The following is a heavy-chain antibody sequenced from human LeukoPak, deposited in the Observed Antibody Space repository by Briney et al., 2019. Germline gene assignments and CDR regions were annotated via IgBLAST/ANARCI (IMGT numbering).Heavy chain of an antibody. Sequence: GASVKVSCKASGNTFTAYYIHWVRQAPGQGLEWMGWINPNSGGTNYAQKFQGRVTMTRDTSISTAYMELSRLRSDDTGVYYCARCAAMDDDYFDYWGQGTLVTVSS. D-gene: IGHD5-18*01. CDR1: GNTFTAYY. CDR2: INPNSGGT. J-gene: IGHJ4*02. V-gene: IGHV1-2*02. CDR3: ARCAAMDDDYFDY.